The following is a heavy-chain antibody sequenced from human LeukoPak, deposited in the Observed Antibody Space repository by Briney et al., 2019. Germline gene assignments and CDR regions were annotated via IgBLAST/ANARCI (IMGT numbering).Heavy chain of an antibody. Sequence: GGSLRLSCVASGFTLKNAWMNWVRQAPGKGLEWVGGIRTQTDGGTKDYAAPVKGRFTISSDDSKNTLYLQMNSLKPEDTAVYFCASGTEQQWLSLDYWGQGTLVTLSS. V-gene: IGHV3-15*01. CDR1: GFTLKNAW. CDR3: ASGTEQQWLSLDY. J-gene: IGHJ4*02. D-gene: IGHD6-19*01. CDR2: IRTQTDGGTK.